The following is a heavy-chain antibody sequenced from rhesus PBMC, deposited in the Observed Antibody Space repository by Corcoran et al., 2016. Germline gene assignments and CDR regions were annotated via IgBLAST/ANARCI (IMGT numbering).Heavy chain of an antibody. CDR1: GYSISSGYS. J-gene: IGHJ6*01. Sequence: QVQLQESGPGLVKPSETLSLTCAVSGYSISSGYSWVWIRQPPGKGLDYIGYVSGGRGNASSNPSLKSRVTISRDTSKNQFSLNLKSMTAADTAVYFCARRAYALDSWGQGVLVLVSS. CDR2: VSGGRGNA. V-gene: IGHV4-99*01. CDR3: ARRAYALDS.